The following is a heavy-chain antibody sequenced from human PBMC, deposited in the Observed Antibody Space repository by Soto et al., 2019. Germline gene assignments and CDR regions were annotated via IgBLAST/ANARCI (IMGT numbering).Heavy chain of an antibody. Sequence: PGGSQRLSCAASGFTFSSYSMSWVRQAPGKGLEWVSAISGSGGSTYYADSVKGRFTISRDNSKNTLYLQMNSLRAEDTAVYYCAKDPIAAAALDYWGQGTLVTVSS. CDR1: GFTFSSYS. CDR3: AKDPIAAAALDY. D-gene: IGHD6-13*01. J-gene: IGHJ4*02. V-gene: IGHV3-23*01. CDR2: ISGSGGST.